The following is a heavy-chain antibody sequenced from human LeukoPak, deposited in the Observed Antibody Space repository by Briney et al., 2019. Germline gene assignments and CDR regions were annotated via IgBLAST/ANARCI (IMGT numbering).Heavy chain of an antibody. CDR1: GFSVSSDY. CDR3: VRATSSLAFDI. V-gene: IGHV3-53*04. CDR2: IYSSGST. J-gene: IGHJ3*02. Sequence: GGSLRLSCAASGFSVSSDYINWFRQAPGKGLEWVSVIYSSGSTYYADSVEGRFTISRHTSENTLYLHMNNLRPEDTAVYYCVRATSSLAFDIWGQGTEVTVSS. D-gene: IGHD6-6*01.